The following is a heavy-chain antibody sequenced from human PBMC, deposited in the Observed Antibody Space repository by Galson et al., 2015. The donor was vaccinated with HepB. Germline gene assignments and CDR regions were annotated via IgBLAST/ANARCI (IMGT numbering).Heavy chain of an antibody. CDR1: GGSISSYY. J-gene: IGHJ6*03. V-gene: IGHV4-59*01. CDR3: ARARGYCSSTSCPPGYYYYYMDV. CDR2: IYYSGST. Sequence: QVQLQESGPGLVKPSETLSLTCTVSGGSISSYYWSWIRQPPGKGLEWIGYIYYSGSTNYNPSLKSRVTISVDASKNQFSLKLSSVTAADTAVYYCARARGYCSSTSCPPGYYYYYMDVWGKGTTVTVSS. D-gene: IGHD2-2*01.